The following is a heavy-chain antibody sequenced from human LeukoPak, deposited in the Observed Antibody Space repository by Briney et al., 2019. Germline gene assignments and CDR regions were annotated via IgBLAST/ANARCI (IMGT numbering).Heavy chain of an antibody. CDR3: ARHYGP. J-gene: IGHJ5*02. Sequence: SETLSLTCTVSGGSIRSSYYWGWIRQPPGTGLEWIGSIYDSGSTYYNPSLKSRVTISVDTSKNQFSLKLNSVTAADTAVYYCARHYGPWGQGTLVTVSS. CDR2: IYDSGST. V-gene: IGHV4-39*01. CDR1: GGSIRSSYY. D-gene: IGHD3-10*01.